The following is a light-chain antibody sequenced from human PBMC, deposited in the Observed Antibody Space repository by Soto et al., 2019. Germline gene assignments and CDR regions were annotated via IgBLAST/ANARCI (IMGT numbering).Light chain of an antibody. CDR1: ASDIGAYNY. CDR3: SSIAGTNSFV. J-gene: IGLJ1*01. V-gene: IGLV2-8*01. Sequence: QSALTQPPSASGSPGQPVTISCTGTASDIGAYNYVSWYQQRPGKAPKLIIYEVTRRPSGVPDRIFGSKSYTTASLTVSGLQAEDEADYYCSSIAGTNSFVFGTGTKVTVL. CDR2: EVT.